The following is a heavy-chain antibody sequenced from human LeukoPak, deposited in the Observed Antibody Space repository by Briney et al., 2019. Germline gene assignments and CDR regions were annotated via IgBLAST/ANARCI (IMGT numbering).Heavy chain of an antibody. CDR1: GGSFSGYY. CDR2: INHSGST. J-gene: IGHJ4*02. CDR3: ASSYYDFWSGYPYFDY. V-gene: IGHV4-34*01. D-gene: IGHD3-3*01. Sequence: SETLSLTGAVYGGSFSGYYWSWIRQPPGKGLEWIGEINHSGSTNYNPSLKSRVTISVDTSKNQFSLKLSSVTAADTAVYYCASSYYDFWSGYPYFDYWGQGTLVTVSS.